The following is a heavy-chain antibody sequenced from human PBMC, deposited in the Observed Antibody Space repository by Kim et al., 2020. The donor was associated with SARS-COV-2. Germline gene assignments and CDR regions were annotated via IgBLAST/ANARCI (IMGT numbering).Heavy chain of an antibody. V-gene: IGHV1-69*04. CDR3: ARDIGGVHHSDY. D-gene: IGHD2-8*02. J-gene: IGHJ4*02. Sequence: NTAKKFQGRVTITADKSTSTAYMELSSLRSEDTAVYYCARDIGGVHHSDYWGQGTLVTVSS.